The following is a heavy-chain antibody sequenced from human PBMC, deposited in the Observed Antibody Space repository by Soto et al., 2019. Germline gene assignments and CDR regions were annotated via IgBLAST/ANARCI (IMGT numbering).Heavy chain of an antibody. CDR3: AREPSPDTNGWYYFEY. V-gene: IGHV3-48*02. J-gene: IGHJ4*02. CDR2: IGTSGTPV. CDR1: GFTFKTYN. D-gene: IGHD6-19*01. Sequence: EVQLEESGGALVQPGGPLRLSCAASGFTFKTYNMTWVRHAPGKGLEGVSYIGTSGTPVYYATSVKGRFTIPRINAKNALFLQKHSLRDEDTAPWFCAREPSPDTNGWYYFEYWGQGTLVTVSS.